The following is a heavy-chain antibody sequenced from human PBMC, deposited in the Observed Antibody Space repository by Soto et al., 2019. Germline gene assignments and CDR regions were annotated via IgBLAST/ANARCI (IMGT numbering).Heavy chain of an antibody. J-gene: IGHJ6*02. CDR2: IYYSVST. CDR1: GGSISSGGYF. D-gene: IGHD3-16*01. Sequence: ASETLSLTCTVSGGSISSGGYFWTWIRQHPGKGLEWIGYIYYSVSTYYNPSLKSRVTVSVDTSKNQFSLKLSSVTAADTAVYYPATDPEMIEYYYYGMDVWRQGKTVSVS. V-gene: IGHV4-31*03. CDR3: ATDPEMIEYYYYGMDV.